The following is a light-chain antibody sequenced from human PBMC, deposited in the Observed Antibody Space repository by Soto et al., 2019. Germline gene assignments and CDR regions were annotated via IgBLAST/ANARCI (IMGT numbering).Light chain of an antibody. CDR1: TNDVGGYNY. Sequence: QSALTQPASVSGSPGQSITISCSGTTNDVGGYNYVSWYQQHPGKATKLLIYGVTDRPSGVSSRFAGSKSGNAASLTISGLQAEDEGDYYCRSYTSSYTWIFGGGTKLTVL. CDR3: RSYTSSYTWI. V-gene: IGLV2-14*03. CDR2: GVT. J-gene: IGLJ3*02.